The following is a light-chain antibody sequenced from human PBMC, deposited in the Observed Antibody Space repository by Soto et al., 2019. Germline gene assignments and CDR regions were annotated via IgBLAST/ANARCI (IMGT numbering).Light chain of an antibody. V-gene: IGKV3-15*01. CDR2: GAS. CDR1: QSVSSS. J-gene: IGKJ5*01. CDR3: QQYSNWPPIT. Sequence: EIVMTQSPATVSVSPGERATLSCRATQSVSSSLAWYQQKPGQAPRLLIYGASTRATGIPARFSGSGSGTEFTLTISNLQSEDFAVYYCQQYSNWPPITFGQGTRLEIK.